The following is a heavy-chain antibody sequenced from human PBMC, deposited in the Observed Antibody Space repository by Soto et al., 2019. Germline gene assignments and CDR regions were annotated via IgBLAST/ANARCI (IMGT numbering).Heavy chain of an antibody. CDR3: ARDLAAAGTDYFDY. CDR2: IYYSGST. Sequence: SETLSLTCTVSGGTISSSSYYWVWIRQPPGKGLEWIGTIYYSGSTKYNPALKSRVTISIDTSKNQFSLKLSSVTAADTAVYYCARDLAAAGTDYFDYWGQGTLVTVSS. J-gene: IGHJ4*02. D-gene: IGHD6-13*01. CDR1: GGTISSSSYY. V-gene: IGHV4-39*07.